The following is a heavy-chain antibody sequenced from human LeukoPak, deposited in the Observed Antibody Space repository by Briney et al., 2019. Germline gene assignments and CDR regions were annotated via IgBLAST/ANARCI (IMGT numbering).Heavy chain of an antibody. J-gene: IGHJ4*02. D-gene: IGHD5-18*01. CDR3: TRDWGDTAMVYVSPFVDY. V-gene: IGHV3-49*03. Sequence: PGGSLRLSCTASGFTFGDYAMSWFRQAPGKGLEWVGFIRSKAYGGTTEYAASVKGRFTISRDDSKSIAYLQMNSLKTEDTAVYYCTRDWGDTAMVYVSPFVDYWGQGTLVTVSS. CDR2: IRSKAYGGTT. CDR1: GFTFGDYA.